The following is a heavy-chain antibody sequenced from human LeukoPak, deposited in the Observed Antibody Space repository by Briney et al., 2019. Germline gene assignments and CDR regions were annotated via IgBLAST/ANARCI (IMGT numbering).Heavy chain of an antibody. J-gene: IGHJ2*01. CDR2: IIPIFGTA. CDR3: ARLNYGVLRFLSAKHWYFDL. Sequence: GASVKVSCKASGGTFSSYAISWVRQAPGQGLEWMGGIIPIFGTANYAQKFQGRVTITTDESTSTAYMELSSLRSEDTAVYYCARLNYGVLRFLSAKHWYFDLWGRGTLVTVSS. CDR1: GGTFSSYA. V-gene: IGHV1-69*05. D-gene: IGHD3-3*01.